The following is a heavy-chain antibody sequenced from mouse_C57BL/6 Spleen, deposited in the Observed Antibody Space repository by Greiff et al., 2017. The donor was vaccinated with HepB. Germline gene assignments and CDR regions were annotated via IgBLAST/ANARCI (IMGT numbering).Heavy chain of an antibody. Sequence: EVQLQQSGPELVKPGASVKMSCKASGYTFTDYNMHWVKQSHGKSLEWIGYINPNNGGTSYNQKFKGKATLTVNKSSSTAYMELRSLTSVDSAVYYCARGYGNYVYFDYWGQGTTLTVSS. CDR3: ARGYGNYVYFDY. V-gene: IGHV1-22*01. D-gene: IGHD2-10*02. CDR2: INPNNGGT. J-gene: IGHJ2*01. CDR1: GYTFTDYN.